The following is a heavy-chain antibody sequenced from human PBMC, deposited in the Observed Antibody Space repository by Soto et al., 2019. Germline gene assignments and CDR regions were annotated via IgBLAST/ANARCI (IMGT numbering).Heavy chain of an antibody. CDR2: ISYDGSNK. Sequence: QVQLVESGGGVVQPGRSLRLSCAASGFTFSSYAMHWVRQAPGKGLEWVAVISYDGSNKYYADSVKDRFTISRDNSKNTLYLQMNSLRAEDTAVYYCARDLDTAMVLAFDYWGQGTLVTVSS. CDR3: ARDLDTAMVLAFDY. D-gene: IGHD5-18*01. V-gene: IGHV3-30-3*01. CDR1: GFTFSSYA. J-gene: IGHJ4*02.